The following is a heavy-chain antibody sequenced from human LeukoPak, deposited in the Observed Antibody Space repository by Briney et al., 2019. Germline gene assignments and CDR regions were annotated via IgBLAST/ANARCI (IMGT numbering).Heavy chain of an antibody. J-gene: IGHJ4*02. CDR1: GFTFDDYA. V-gene: IGHV3-9*01. D-gene: IGHD3-3*01. Sequence: PGRSLRLSCAASGFTFDDYAMHWVRQAPGKGLEWVSGISWNSGSIGYADSVKGRFTISRDNAKNSLYLQMNSLRAEDTALYYCAKAPATTFGVVIMWDYFDYWGQGTLVTVSS. CDR3: AKAPATTFGVVIMWDYFDY. CDR2: ISWNSGSI.